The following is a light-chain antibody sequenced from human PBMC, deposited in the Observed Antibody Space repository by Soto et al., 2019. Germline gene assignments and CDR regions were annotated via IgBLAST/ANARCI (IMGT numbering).Light chain of an antibody. Sequence: EIVLTQSPGTLSLSPGETATLSCRASETVRSSSLAWYQQKPGQAPRLLIYGAFHRATGIPDRFSGSGSGTDFTLTISRLEPEDSAVYYCQQYGSSLPYTFGQGTKLEIK. CDR2: GAF. V-gene: IGKV3-20*01. J-gene: IGKJ2*01. CDR3: QQYGSSLPYT. CDR1: ETVRSSS.